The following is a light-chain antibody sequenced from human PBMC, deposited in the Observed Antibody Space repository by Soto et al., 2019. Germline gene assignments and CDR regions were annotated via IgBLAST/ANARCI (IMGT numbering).Light chain of an antibody. V-gene: IGKV1-5*01. Sequence: IQIAPSPSTLSASVVATVTLTCRASQSISVSLAWYQQKPGKAPSLLIYDASTLPGGIPSSFSGSGSGTEFTLTVTSLQPEDFATYFCQQYDNYSTFGHGTKVDIK. J-gene: IGKJ1*01. CDR1: QSISVS. CDR3: QQYDNYST. CDR2: DAS.